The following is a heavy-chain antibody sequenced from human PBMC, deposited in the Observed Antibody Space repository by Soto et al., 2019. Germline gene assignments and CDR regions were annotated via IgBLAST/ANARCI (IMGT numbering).Heavy chain of an antibody. CDR3: AKASEDYDFWSGYPIPFDY. CDR1: GFTFSSYA. D-gene: IGHD3-3*01. V-gene: IGHV3-23*01. J-gene: IGHJ4*02. Sequence: PGGSLRLSCAASGFTFSSYAMSWVRQAPGKGLEWVSAISGSGGSTYYADSVKGRFTISRDNSKNTLYLQMNSLRAEDTAVYYCAKASEDYDFWSGYPIPFDYWGQGTLVTVSS. CDR2: ISGSGGST.